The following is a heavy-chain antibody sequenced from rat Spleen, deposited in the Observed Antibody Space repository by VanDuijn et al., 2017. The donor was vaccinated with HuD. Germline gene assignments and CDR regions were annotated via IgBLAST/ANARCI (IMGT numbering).Heavy chain of an antibody. CDR3: TRAIYTTDYYYAKGYYVMDA. J-gene: IGHJ4*01. D-gene: IGHD1-6*01. Sequence: EVQLVESGGGLVQPGRSLKLSCVASGFTFNNYWMAWIRQAPGKGLEWVASITNAAGKVYYPDSVKGRFTISRDNAKSTLYLQMDSLRSEDTATYYCTRAIYTTDYYYAKGYYVMDAWGQGASVTVSS. CDR2: ITNAAGKV. V-gene: IGHV5-31*01. CDR1: GFTFNNYW.